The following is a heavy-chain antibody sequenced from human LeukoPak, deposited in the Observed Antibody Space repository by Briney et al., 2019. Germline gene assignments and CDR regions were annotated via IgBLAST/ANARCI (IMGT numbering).Heavy chain of an antibody. CDR3: ARGRGGWLLNSYYYYYMDV. J-gene: IGHJ6*03. Sequence: GGSLRLSCAASGFTFSSYWMSWVRQAPGKGLEWVAHIKQDGSEKYYVDSVKGRFTISRDNAKNSLYLQMNSLRAEDTAVYYCARGRGGWLLNSYYYYYMDVWGKGTTVTVSS. CDR1: GFTFSSYW. CDR2: IKQDGSEK. D-gene: IGHD3-22*01. V-gene: IGHV3-7*01.